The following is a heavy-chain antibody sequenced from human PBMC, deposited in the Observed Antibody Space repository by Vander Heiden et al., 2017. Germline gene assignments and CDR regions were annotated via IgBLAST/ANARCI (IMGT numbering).Heavy chain of an antibody. J-gene: IGHJ3*02. V-gene: IGHV4-34*01. CDR3: ARASAYDFWSGTGDAFDI. CDR2: INHSGST. CDR1: GGSFSGYY. Sequence: QVQLQPSGAGLLKPSETLSLPFAVYGGSFSGYYWSWIRQPPGKGLEWIGEINHSGSTNYNPSLKSRVTISVDTSKNQFSLKLSSVTAADTAVYYCARASAYDFWSGTGDAFDIWGQGTMVTVSS. D-gene: IGHD3-3*01.